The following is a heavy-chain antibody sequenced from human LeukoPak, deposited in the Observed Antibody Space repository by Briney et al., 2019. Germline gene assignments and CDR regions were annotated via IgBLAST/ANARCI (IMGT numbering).Heavy chain of an antibody. J-gene: IGHJ4*02. Sequence: ASVKVSCKASGYTFTSYGISWVRQAPRQGLEWMGWISAYNGNTNYAQKPQGRVTMTTDTSTSTAYMELRSLRSDDTAVYYCARITGTGVYFDYWGQGTLVTVSS. CDR1: GYTFTSYG. V-gene: IGHV1-18*01. CDR2: ISAYNGNT. CDR3: ARITGTGVYFDY. D-gene: IGHD1-14*01.